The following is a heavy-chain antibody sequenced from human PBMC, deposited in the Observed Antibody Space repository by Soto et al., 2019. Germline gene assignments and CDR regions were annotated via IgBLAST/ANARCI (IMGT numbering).Heavy chain of an antibody. CDR1: GYSFTTYG. J-gene: IGHJ6*02. CDR2: ISAYNGNT. CDR3: AREGTAPYDLDGMDV. V-gene: IGHV1-18*01. Sequence: QVQLVQSGGEVKKPGASVKVSCKTSGYSFTTYGISWVRQAPGQGLQWMGWISAYNGNTNYAQKLQDRVTMTTDTSTSTAYMELRSLRSDDTAVYYCAREGTAPYDLDGMDVWGQGSTVTVSS. D-gene: IGHD5-12*01.